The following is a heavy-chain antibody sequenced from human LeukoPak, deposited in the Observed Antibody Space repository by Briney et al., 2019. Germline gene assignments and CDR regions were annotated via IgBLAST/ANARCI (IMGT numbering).Heavy chain of an antibody. V-gene: IGHV1-69*01. CDR2: IIPIFGTA. Sequence: SVKVSCKASGGTFSSYAISWVRQAPGQGLEWMGGIIPIFGTANYAQKFQGRVTITADESTSTAYMELSSLRSEDTAVYYCASMGTESTSGTAHPSCPWGQGTLVTVSS. CDR1: GGTFSSYA. D-gene: IGHD1-14*01. J-gene: IGHJ5*02. CDR3: ASMGTESTSGTAHPSCP.